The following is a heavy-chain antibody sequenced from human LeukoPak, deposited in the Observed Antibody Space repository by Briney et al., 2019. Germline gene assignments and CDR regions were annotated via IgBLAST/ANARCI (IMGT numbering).Heavy chain of an antibody. CDR3: ARRADIVVVPAAIQYYGMDV. J-gene: IGHJ6*02. CDR2: IKQDGSEK. D-gene: IGHD2-2*01. Sequence: GGSLRLSCAASGFTFSSYWMSWVRQAPGKGLEWVANIKQDGSEKYYVDSVKGRFTISRDNAKNSLYLQMNSLRAEDTAVYYCARRADIVVVPAAIQYYGMDVWGQGTTVTVSS. V-gene: IGHV3-7*01. CDR1: GFTFSSYW.